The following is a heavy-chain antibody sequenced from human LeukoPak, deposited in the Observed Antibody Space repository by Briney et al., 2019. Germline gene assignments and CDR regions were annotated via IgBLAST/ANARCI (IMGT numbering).Heavy chain of an antibody. CDR1: GFNFASHW. Sequence: PGGSLRLSCAASGFNFASHWMHWVRQTPGKGLVWVSRINSGGSGTSYADSVEGRFTISRDNAKNTLYLQMNSLRAEDTAVYYCAREGDFDYWGQGTLVTVSS. V-gene: IGHV3-74*01. CDR2: INSGGSGT. CDR3: AREGDFDY. J-gene: IGHJ4*02.